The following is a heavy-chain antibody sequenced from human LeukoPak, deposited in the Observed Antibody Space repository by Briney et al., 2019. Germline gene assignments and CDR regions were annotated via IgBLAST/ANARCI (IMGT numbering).Heavy chain of an antibody. D-gene: IGHD3-3*01. V-gene: IGHV3-23*01. CDR3: AKSDRGEFWSGLAFDY. CDR2: ISGSGGST. CDR1: GFTFSSYA. J-gene: IGHJ4*02. Sequence: GGSLRLSCAASGFTFSSYAMSWVRQAPGKGLEWVSAISGSGGSTYYADSVKGRFTISRDNSKNTLYLQMNSLRAEDTAVYYCAKSDRGEFWSGLAFDYWGQGTLVTVSS.